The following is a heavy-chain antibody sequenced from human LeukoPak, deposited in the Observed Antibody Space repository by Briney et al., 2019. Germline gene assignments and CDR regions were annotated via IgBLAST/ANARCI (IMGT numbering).Heavy chain of an antibody. CDR1: GYTFTGYY. Sequence: ASVKVSCKASGYTFTGYYLHWVRQAPGQGLECMGWINPISGVTGSAQKFQGRVTMTRDKSISTVYMELSRLTSDDTAIYFCARVGSSGWYHWFDPWGQGTLVTVSS. CDR3: ARVGSSGWYHWFDP. J-gene: IGHJ5*02. V-gene: IGHV1-2*02. D-gene: IGHD6-19*01. CDR2: INPISGVT.